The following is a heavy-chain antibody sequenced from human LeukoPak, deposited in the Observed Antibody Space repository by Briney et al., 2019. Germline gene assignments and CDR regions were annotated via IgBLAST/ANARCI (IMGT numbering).Heavy chain of an antibody. CDR1: GGSISSSNW. D-gene: IGHD3-3*01. CDR3: ARPPAIQGYYTMPWVDV. V-gene: IGHV4-4*02. CDR2: IDHSGST. J-gene: IGHJ6*02. Sequence: PSETLSLTCAVSGGSISSSNWWSWVRQPPGKGLEWIGEIDHSGSTNYNPSLKSRVTISVDKSKNQFSLKLSSVTAADTAVYYCARPPAIQGYYTMPWVDVWGQGTTVTVSS.